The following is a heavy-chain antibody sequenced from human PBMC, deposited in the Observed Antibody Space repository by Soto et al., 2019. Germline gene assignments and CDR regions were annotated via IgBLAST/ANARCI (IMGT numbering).Heavy chain of an antibody. Sequence: KTXATLSLTCTVCGGGISSGDYYWSWIRQPPGKGLEWIGYIYSSGVTYYNPSLKSRITISVDTSKNQFSLKLTSVTAADTAVYYCARVPDGFDICGQGTMVTVSS. V-gene: IGHV4-30-4*01. J-gene: IGHJ3*02. CDR2: IYSSGVT. CDR1: GGGISSGDYY. CDR3: ARVPDGFDI.